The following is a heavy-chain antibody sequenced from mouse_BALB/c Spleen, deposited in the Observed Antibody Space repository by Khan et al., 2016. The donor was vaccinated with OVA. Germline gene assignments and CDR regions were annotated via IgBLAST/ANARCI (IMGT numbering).Heavy chain of an antibody. CDR3: AREWGAWFPY. CDR2: IYPGSNNT. V-gene: IGHV1-76*01. CDR1: GYTFTDYN. Sequence: QVQLKESGAELARPGASVKLSCKASGYTFTDYNINWVKQRTGQGLEWIGGIYPGSNNTYYNEKFKGKATLTADKSSSTAYMQLSSLTSEDSAVYFGAREWGAWFPYWGQGTLVTVSA. J-gene: IGHJ3*01.